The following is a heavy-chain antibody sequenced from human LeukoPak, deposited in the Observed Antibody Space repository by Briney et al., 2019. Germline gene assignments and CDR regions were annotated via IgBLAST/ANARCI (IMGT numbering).Heavy chain of an antibody. V-gene: IGHV3-7*03. J-gene: IGHJ4*02. D-gene: IGHD3/OR15-3a*01. CDR1: GFTFSRYW. CDR3: ARDQYDTWSRRGNFDS. Sequence: GGSLRLSCAASGFTFSRYWMSWVRQAPGKGLEWVANIKLDGSEKNYVDSVKGRFTISRDNTKNSLYLQMNSLRAEDTAVFYCARDQYDTWSRRGNFDSWGQGTLVIVSS. CDR2: IKLDGSEK.